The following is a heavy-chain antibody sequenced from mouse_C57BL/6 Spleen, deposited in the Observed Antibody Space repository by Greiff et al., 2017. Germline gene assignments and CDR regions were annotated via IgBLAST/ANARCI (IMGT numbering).Heavy chain of an antibody. CDR3: SKCITTVVPYAMDD. D-gene: IGHD1-1*01. J-gene: IGHJ4*01. CDR2: ISSGSSTI. Sequence: EVKVEESGGGLVKPGGSLKLSCAASGFTFSDYGMHWVRQAPEKGLEWVAYISSGSSTIYYAATVKGRFTISRDNAKTTLFLQMTSLRSEDTSMYYCSKCITTVVPYAMDDWGQGTSVTVSS. CDR1: GFTFSDYG. V-gene: IGHV5-17*01.